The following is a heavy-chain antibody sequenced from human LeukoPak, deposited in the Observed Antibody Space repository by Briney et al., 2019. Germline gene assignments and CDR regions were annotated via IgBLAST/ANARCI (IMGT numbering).Heavy chain of an antibody. CDR2: ISNDGGGT. V-gene: IGHV3-23*01. CDR1: GFIFNNFG. J-gene: IGHJ5*02. CDR3: AKGSSGYFADL. D-gene: IGHD3-22*01. Sequence: GGSLRLSCTASGFIFNNFGLMWVRQAPGKGLEWVSAISNDGGGTTYADFVKGRFTISRDNSKNTLFLQMNSLRAEDTALYYCAKGSSGYFADLWGQGTLVTVS.